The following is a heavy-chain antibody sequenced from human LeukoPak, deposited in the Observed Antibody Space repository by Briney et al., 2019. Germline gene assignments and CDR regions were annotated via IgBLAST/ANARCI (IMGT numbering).Heavy chain of an antibody. D-gene: IGHD1-14*01. J-gene: IGHJ4*02. CDR2: IYSRGAT. CDR1: GFSVSNNY. V-gene: IGHV3-53*01. CDR3: AARNY. Sequence: GGSLRLSCAASGFSVSNNYMSWVRQAPGEGLEGVSVIYSRGATYHADSVKGRFPISRDNSKNTLYLQMNSLRVEDTAVYYCAARNYWGQGTLITVSS.